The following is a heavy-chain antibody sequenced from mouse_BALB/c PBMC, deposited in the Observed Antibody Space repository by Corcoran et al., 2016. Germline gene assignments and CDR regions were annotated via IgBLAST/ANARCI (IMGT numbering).Heavy chain of an antibody. J-gene: IGHJ3*01. CDR3: ARGRSPFAY. V-gene: IGHV9-3-1*01. Sequence: QIQLVQSGPELKKPGETVKISCKASGYTFTNYGMNWVKQAPGKGLKWMGWINTYTGEPTHADDFKGRFAFSLETSASTAYLQINNLKNEDTATYFCARGRSPFAYWGQGTLVTVSA. CDR2: INTYTGEP. CDR1: GYTFTNYG.